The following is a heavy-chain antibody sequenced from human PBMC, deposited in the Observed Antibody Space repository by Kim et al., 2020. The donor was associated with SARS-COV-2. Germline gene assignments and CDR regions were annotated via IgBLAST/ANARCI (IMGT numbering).Heavy chain of an antibody. J-gene: IGHJ5*02. D-gene: IGHD4-4*01. CDR3: AREMTTGLSDNWFDP. Sequence: SETLSLTCTVSGGSISSGDYYWSWIRQPPGKGLEWIGYIYYSGSTYYNPSLKSRVTISVDTSKNQFSLKLSSVTAADTAVYYCAREMTTGLSDNWFDPWGQGTLVTVSS. V-gene: IGHV4-30-4*01. CDR2: IYYSGST. CDR1: GGSISSGDYY.